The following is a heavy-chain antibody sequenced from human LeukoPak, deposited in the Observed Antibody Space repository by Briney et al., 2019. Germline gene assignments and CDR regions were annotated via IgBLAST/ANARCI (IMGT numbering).Heavy chain of an antibody. V-gene: IGHV3-74*01. CDR2: INSDGSST. Sequence: PGGSLRLSCAASGFTFSSYWMHWVRQAPGKGLVWVSRINSDGSSTSYADSVKGRFTISRDNAKNTLYLQMNSLRAEDTAVYYCARYTSSSNYFDYWGQGTLVTVSS. CDR1: GFTFSSYW. CDR3: ARYTSSSNYFDY. J-gene: IGHJ4*02. D-gene: IGHD6-6*01.